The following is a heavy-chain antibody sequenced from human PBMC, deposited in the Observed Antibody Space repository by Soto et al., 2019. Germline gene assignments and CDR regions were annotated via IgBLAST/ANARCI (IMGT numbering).Heavy chain of an antibody. Sequence: GGSLRLSCVASGFSFSSYAMSWVRQAPGKGLEWVSVISGSDGSTYYADSVKGRFTISRDNSKNTLYLQMNSLRAEDTAIYYCAQARKRNAWYEDYWGRGTRGTVAS. J-gene: IGHJ4*02. CDR3: AQARKRNAWYEDY. D-gene: IGHD6-13*01. V-gene: IGHV3-23*01. CDR2: ISGSDGST. CDR1: GFSFSSYA.